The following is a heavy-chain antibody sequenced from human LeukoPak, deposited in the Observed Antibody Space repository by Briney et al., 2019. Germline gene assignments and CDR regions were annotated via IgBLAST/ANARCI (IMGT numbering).Heavy chain of an antibody. CDR2: ISSTGNTK. J-gene: IGHJ4*02. CDR3: ARDLTSVPTR. CDR1: GFIFSSYA. D-gene: IGHD4-17*01. Sequence: PGGSLRLSCAASGFIFSSYAMSWVRQAPGKGLEWVSYISSTGNTKHYVDSVKGRFTISRDNAKNSVYLQMNSLRDEDAAVYYCARDLTSVPTRWGRGTLVTVSS. V-gene: IGHV3-48*02.